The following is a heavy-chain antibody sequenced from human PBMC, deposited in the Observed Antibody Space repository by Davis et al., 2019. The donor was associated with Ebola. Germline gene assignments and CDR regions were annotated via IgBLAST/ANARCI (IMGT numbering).Heavy chain of an antibody. CDR1: GFTFNIYA. D-gene: IGHD1-7*01. V-gene: IGHV3-23*01. CDR3: AKDGGNYPYWNFDL. CDR2: TTLSGGST. Sequence: GESLKISCAASGFTFNIYAMSWVRQAPGKGLEWVSATTLSGGSTYYADSLKGRFTISRDNSRNTLYLQINSLRAEDTAVYYCAKDGGNYPYWNFDLWGRGTLVTVSS. J-gene: IGHJ2*01.